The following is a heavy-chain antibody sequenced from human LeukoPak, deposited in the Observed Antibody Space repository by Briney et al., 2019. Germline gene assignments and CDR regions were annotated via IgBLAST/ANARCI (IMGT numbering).Heavy chain of an antibody. CDR1: GFTFSSYA. J-gene: IGHJ4*02. Sequence: SGESLRLSCAASGFTFSSYAMSWVRQAPGKGLEWVSAISGSGGSTYYADSVKGRFTISRDNSKNTLYPQMNSLRAEDTAVYYCAKDAVEMATTPFDYWGQGTLVTVSS. V-gene: IGHV3-23*01. D-gene: IGHD5-24*01. CDR3: AKDAVEMATTPFDY. CDR2: ISGSGGST.